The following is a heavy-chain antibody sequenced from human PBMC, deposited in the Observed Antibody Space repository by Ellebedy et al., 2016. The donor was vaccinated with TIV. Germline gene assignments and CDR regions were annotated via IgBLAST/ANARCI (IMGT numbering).Heavy chain of an antibody. V-gene: IGHV3-7*01. D-gene: IGHD6-13*01. CDR3: ARDAASGKTDY. CDR2: INQDGNEK. CDR1: GFTFSNSW. Sequence: PGGSLRLSCVASGFTFSNSWMSWVRQAPGQGLEWLADINQDGNEKNHVDSVKGRFTISRDNAKNSLYLQMNSLRADDTALYYCARDAASGKTDYWGQGTLVTVSS. J-gene: IGHJ4*02.